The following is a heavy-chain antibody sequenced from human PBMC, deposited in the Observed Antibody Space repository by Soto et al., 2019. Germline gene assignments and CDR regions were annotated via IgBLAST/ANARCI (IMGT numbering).Heavy chain of an antibody. CDR2: ISSSSSYI. V-gene: IGHV3-21*01. Sequence: EVQLVESGGGLVKPGGSLRLSCAASGFTFSSYSMNWVRQAPGKGLEWVSSISSSSSYIYYADSVKGRFTISRDNAKNALYLQMNILRAEDTAVYYCARVGGQLVPGFDYWGQGTLVTVSS. J-gene: IGHJ4*02. CDR3: ARVGGQLVPGFDY. CDR1: GFTFSSYS. D-gene: IGHD6-6*01.